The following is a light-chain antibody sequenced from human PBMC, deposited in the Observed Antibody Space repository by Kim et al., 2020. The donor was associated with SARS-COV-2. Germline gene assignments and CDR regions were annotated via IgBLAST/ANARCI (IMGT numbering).Light chain of an antibody. CDR3: QTWGTGIWV. CDR1: RGHSSYA. CDR2: LNSDDSH. V-gene: IGLV4-69*01. Sequence: PVKRTCTQRRGHSSYAYAWHQRQREKGPRYLMKLNSDDSHSKGDGIPARFSGASSGAERYLTNSSLQSEDEADYYCQTWGTGIWVFGGGTQLTVL. J-gene: IGLJ7*01.